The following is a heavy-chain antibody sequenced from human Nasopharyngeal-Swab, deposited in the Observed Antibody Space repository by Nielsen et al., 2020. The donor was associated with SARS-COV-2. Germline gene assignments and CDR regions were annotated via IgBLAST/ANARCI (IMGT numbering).Heavy chain of an antibody. CDR1: GFTFSNAW. Sequence: GGSLRLSCAASGFTFSNAWMSWVRQAPGKGLEWVGRIKNKTDGGTTDYAAPVKGRFTISRDDSKNTLYLQMNSLKTEDTAVYYCTTGDGAFDIWGQGTMVTVSS. D-gene: IGHD5-24*01. CDR3: TTGDGAFDI. CDR2: IKNKTDGGTT. V-gene: IGHV3-15*01. J-gene: IGHJ3*02.